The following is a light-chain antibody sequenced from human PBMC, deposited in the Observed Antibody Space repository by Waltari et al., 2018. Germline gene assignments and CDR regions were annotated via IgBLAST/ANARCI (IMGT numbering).Light chain of an antibody. CDR1: SLHRRYA. CDR2: VNSDGSH. V-gene: IGLV4-69*01. Sequence: QLVLTQPPSASASLGASVKLTCTLTSLHRRYAIAWVPHQPENGTRYLMRVNSDGSHIKGDGISERFSGARSGAERHLSMSGRTSEAEPDYSCQTWGTGTYVFGSATTLTV. J-gene: IGLJ6*01. CDR3: QTWGTGTYV.